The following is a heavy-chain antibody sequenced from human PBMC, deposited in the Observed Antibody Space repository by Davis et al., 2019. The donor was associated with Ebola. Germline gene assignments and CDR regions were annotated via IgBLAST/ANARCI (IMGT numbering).Heavy chain of an antibody. V-gene: IGHV3-74*01. CDR2: INSDGSST. Sequence: GESLKISCAASGFTFSSYAMSWVRQAPGKGLVWVSRINSDGSSTSYADSVKGRFTISRDNAKNTLYLQMNSLRAEDTAVYYCARGGVQLERYYYYYGMDVWGQGTTVTVSS. D-gene: IGHD1-1*01. CDR1: GFTFSSYA. J-gene: IGHJ6*02. CDR3: ARGGVQLERYYYYYGMDV.